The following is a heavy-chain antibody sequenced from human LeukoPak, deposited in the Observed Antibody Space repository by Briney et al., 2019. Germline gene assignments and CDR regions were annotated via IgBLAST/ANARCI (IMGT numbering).Heavy chain of an antibody. D-gene: IGHD4-17*01. V-gene: IGHV1-18*01. CDR3: ARVGATYGDPLEYDY. J-gene: IGHJ4*02. CDR2: ISAYSGNT. Sequence: ASVKVSCKASGYSFTKYGISWVWQAPGQGLEWMGWISAYSGNTNYAPKLQDRVTMTTDTSTSTAYLEMRSLKSDDTAMYYCARVGATYGDPLEYDYWGQGTLVTVSS. CDR1: GYSFTKYG.